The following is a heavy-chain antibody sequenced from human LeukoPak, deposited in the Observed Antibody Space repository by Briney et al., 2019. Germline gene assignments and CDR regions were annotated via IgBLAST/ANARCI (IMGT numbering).Heavy chain of an antibody. D-gene: IGHD3-22*01. CDR3: ARDGSGYWFDY. CDR2: ISYDGRNE. J-gene: IGHJ4*02. CDR1: GFTFRRYT. V-gene: IGHV3-30*01. Sequence: PGGSLRLSCAASGFTFRRYTMHWVRQAPGKGLEWVAVISYDGRNENYADSVSGRFTISRDNSKNTLYLQMNSLRAEDTAVCYCARDGSGYWFDYWGQGTLATVSS.